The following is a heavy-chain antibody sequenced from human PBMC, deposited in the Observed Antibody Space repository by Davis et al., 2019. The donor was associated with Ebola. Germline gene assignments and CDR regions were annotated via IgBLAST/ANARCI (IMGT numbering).Heavy chain of an antibody. J-gene: IGHJ4*02. CDR2: IFYSGRT. Sequence: PSETLSLTCTVSGGSISNYYWSWIRQPPGQGLEWIGYIFYSGRTNYNPSLKSRITMSVDTSKNQFSLKLSSVTAADTAVYYCARQDGYNYVPLVYWGQGILVTVSS. CDR1: GGSISNYY. V-gene: IGHV4-59*08. D-gene: IGHD5-24*01. CDR3: ARQDGYNYVPLVY.